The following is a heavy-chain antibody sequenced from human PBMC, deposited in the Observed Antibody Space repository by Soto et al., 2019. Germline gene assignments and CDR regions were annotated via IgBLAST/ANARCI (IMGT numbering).Heavy chain of an antibody. CDR3: AKDSLDYPLNWFDP. D-gene: IGHD4-17*01. CDR1: GFTFSSYA. J-gene: IGHJ5*02. CDR2: ISGSGGST. Sequence: XESLRLSCAASGFTFSSYAMSWVRQAPGKGLEWVSAISGSGGSTYYADSVKGRFTISRDNSKNTLYLQMNSLRAEDTAVYYCAKDSLDYPLNWFDPWGQGTLVTVSS. V-gene: IGHV3-23*01.